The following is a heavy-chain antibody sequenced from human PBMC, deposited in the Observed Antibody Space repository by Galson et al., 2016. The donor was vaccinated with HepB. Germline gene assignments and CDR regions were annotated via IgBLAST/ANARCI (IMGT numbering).Heavy chain of an antibody. J-gene: IGHJ6*02. CDR1: GFIFDDYG. D-gene: IGHD2-15*01. CDR2: INWNGGST. CDR3: ARVFCSGGYCYRGYYYGMDV. V-gene: IGHV3-20*04. Sequence: SLRLSCAASGFIFDDYGMTWVRQVPGKGLEWVSGINWNGGSTGYADSVKGRLTISRDNAKNSLYLQMNSLRAEDTALYYCARVFCSGGYCYRGYYYGMDVWGQGTTVTVSS.